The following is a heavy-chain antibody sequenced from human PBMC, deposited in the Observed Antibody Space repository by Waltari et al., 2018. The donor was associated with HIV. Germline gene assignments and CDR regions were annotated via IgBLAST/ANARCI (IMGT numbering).Heavy chain of an antibody. J-gene: IGHJ4*02. CDR1: GDSISDTPFY. D-gene: IGHD3-10*01. V-gene: IGHV4-39*01. CDR3: VRHWVYGSVPSAIRTFDN. Sequence: QLQMQESGPGLVKPSETLSLTCSVSGDSISDTPFYWGWIRQPPGKGLEWIGSISYSGTTYSKASLSSRVIGSVDTPKNQFSLHLRSVTAADTAVYYCVRHWVYGSVPSAIRTFDNWGQGTLVTVSS. CDR2: ISYSGTT.